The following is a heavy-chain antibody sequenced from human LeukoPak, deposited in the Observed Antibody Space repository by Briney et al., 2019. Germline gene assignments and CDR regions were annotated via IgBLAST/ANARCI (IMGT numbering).Heavy chain of an antibody. J-gene: IGHJ6*03. V-gene: IGHV1-46*01. Sequence: ASVKVSCKASGYTFTSYYMHWVRQAPGQGLEWMGVINPSGGRTNYAQKLQGRVTMTRDMSTSTVYMEPSSLRSEDTAVYYCARVPGEGGYDSEYMDVWGKGTTVTVSS. CDR3: ARVPGEGGYDSEYMDV. D-gene: IGHD5-12*01. CDR1: GYTFTSYY. CDR2: INPSGGRT.